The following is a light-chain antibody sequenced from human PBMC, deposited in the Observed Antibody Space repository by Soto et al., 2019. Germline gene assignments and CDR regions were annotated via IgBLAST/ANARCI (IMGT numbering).Light chain of an antibody. J-gene: IGLJ2*01. Sequence: QSVLTQPASVCGSPGQSITISCTGTSSDVGGYNYVSWYQQHPGKAPKLMIYEVSNRPSGVSNRFSGSKSGNTASLTISGLQAEDEADYYCSSYTSSSTLGVFGGGTKVTVL. CDR1: SSDVGGYNY. CDR3: SSYTSSSTLGV. CDR2: EVS. V-gene: IGLV2-14*01.